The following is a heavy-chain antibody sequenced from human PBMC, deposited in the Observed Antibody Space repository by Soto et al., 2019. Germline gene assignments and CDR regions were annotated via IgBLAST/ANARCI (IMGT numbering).Heavy chain of an antibody. Sequence: EVQLVESGGGLVQPGRSLRISCAASGFTFDDYAMHWVRQAPGKGLEWVSGISWNSGSIGYADSVKGRFTISRDNAKNSLYLQMNSLRAEDTALYYCAKDARDYPENWFDPWGQGTLVTVSS. CDR1: GFTFDDYA. V-gene: IGHV3-9*01. J-gene: IGHJ5*02. CDR2: ISWNSGSI. CDR3: AKDARDYPENWFDP. D-gene: IGHD3-10*01.